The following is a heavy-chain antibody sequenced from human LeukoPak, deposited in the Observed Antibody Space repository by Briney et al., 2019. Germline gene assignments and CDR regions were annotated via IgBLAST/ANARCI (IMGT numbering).Heavy chain of an antibody. CDR2: IIPILGIA. CDR1: GGTFSSCA. V-gene: IGHV1-69*04. J-gene: IGHJ6*02. D-gene: IGHD3-22*01. CDR3: AREIYDSTAYYYYGMDA. Sequence: SVKVSCKASGGTFSSCAISWVRQAPGQGLEWMGRIIPILGIANYAQKFQGRVTITADKSTSTAYMELSSLRSEDTAVYYCAREIYDSTAYYYYGMDAWGQGTTVTVSS.